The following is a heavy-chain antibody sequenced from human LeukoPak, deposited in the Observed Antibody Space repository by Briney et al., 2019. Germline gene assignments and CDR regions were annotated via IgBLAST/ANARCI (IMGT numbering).Heavy chain of an antibody. CDR2: ISAYNGNT. V-gene: IGHV1-18*01. J-gene: IGHJ4*02. CDR1: GYTFTSYG. D-gene: IGHD3-3*01. CDR3: ARGAGYDFWSGYVPHYFDY. Sequence: AASVKVSCKASGYTFTSYGIGWVRQAPGQGLEWMGWISAYNGNTNYAQKLQGRVTMTTDTSTSTAYMELRSLRSDDTAVYYCARGAGYDFWSGYVPHYFDYWGQGTLVTVSS.